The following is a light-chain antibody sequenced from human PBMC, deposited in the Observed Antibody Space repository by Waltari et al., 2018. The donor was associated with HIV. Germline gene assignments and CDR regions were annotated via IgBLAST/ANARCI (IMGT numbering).Light chain of an antibody. J-gene: IGLJ2*01. V-gene: IGLV2-11*01. CDR2: DVS. CDR1: SSDVGVYNF. Sequence: QSALTQPRSVSGSPGQSVTISCTGPSSDVGVYNFVSWYQQHPGKAPKLMIYDVSKRPSVVPDRFSGSKSGNTASLTISGLQAEDEADYYCCSYAGSYPVVFGGGTKLTVL. CDR3: CSYAGSYPVV.